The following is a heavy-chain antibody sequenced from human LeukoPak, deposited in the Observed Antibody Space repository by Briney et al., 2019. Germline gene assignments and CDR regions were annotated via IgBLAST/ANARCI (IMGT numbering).Heavy chain of an antibody. J-gene: IGHJ4*02. V-gene: IGHV3-48*03. D-gene: IGHD2-2*01. CDR3: ARGGVVVPAAI. CDR1: GFTFSSYE. CDR2: ISSSGSTI. Sequence: GGSLRLSCAASGFTFSSYEMNWVRQAPGKGLEWVSYISSSGSTIYYADSVKGRFTISRDNAKNSLYLQMNSLRAEDTAVYYCARGGVVVPAAIWGQGTLVTVSS.